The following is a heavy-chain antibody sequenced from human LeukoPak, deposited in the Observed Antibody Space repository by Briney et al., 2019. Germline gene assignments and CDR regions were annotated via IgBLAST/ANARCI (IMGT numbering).Heavy chain of an antibody. D-gene: IGHD3-9*01. CDR2: IHREGTTT. V-gene: IGHV3-74*01. J-gene: IGHJ4*02. CDR1: GFTFSAYW. Sequence: GGSLTLSCAASGFTFSAYWMHWVRQVPGKGLVWVSRIHREGTTTIYADSVKGRFTISRDNGKNTLYLHMNSLRADDTAVYYCARDSDWLLFDYWGLGTLVTVSS. CDR3: ARDSDWLLFDY.